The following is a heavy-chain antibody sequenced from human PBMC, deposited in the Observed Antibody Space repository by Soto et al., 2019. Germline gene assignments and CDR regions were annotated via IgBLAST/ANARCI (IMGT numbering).Heavy chain of an antibody. J-gene: IGHJ6*02. CDR3: AKSQQLVYYYYGMDV. V-gene: IGHV3-30*18. CDR1: VFTFSSYG. Sequence: PGGSLRLSCAASVFTFSSYGMHWVRQAPSKGLEWVAVISYDGSNKYYADSVKGRFTISRDNSKNTLYLQMNSLRAEDTAVYYCAKSQQLVYYYYGMDVWGQGTTVTVSS. CDR2: ISYDGSNK. D-gene: IGHD6-13*01.